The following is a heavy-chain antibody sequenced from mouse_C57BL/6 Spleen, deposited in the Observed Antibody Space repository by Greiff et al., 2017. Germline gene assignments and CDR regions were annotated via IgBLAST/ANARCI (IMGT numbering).Heavy chain of an antibody. Sequence: QVQLKQSGAELVRPGASVTLSCKASGYTFTDYEMHWVKQTPVHGLEWIGAIDPETGGTAYNQKFKGKAILTADKSSSTAYMELRSLTSEDSAVYYCTRFGSSFSWFAYWGQGTLVTVSA. J-gene: IGHJ3*01. CDR3: TRFGSSFSWFAY. D-gene: IGHD1-1*01. V-gene: IGHV1-15*01. CDR2: IDPETGGT. CDR1: GYTFTDYE.